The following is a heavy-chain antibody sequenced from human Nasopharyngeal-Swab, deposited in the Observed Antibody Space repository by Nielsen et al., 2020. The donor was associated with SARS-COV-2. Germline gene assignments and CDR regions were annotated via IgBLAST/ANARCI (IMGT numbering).Heavy chain of an antibody. V-gene: IGHV3-11*06. J-gene: IGHJ5*02. CDR2: ISSSSSYI. CDR1: GFTFSDYY. Sequence: GESLRISCAASGFTFSDYYMSWIRQAPGKGLEWVSSISSSSSYIYYADSVKGRFTISRDNAKNSLYLQMNSLRAEDTAVYYCAVSSWQDFDPWGQGTLVTVSS. D-gene: IGHD6-13*01. CDR3: AVSSWQDFDP.